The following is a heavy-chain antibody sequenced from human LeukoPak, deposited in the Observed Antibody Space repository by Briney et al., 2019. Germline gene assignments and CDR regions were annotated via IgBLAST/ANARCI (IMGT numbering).Heavy chain of an antibody. CDR1: GFTFRNYY. Sequence: GGSLRLSCAASGFTFRNYYMHWVRQAPGKGLEWVAVISLDGNNEYYADSVKGRFSLSRDNSMNTLYLQLNSLRTEDTAVYYCASGGHLDWWGQGALVTVAS. J-gene: IGHJ4*02. D-gene: IGHD3-16*01. CDR3: ASGGHLDW. V-gene: IGHV3-30-3*01. CDR2: ISLDGNNE.